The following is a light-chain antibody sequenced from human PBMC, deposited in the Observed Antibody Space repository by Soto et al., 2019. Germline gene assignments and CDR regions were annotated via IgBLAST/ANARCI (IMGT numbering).Light chain of an antibody. CDR3: ATWDRSLSVGV. V-gene: IGLV1-51*01. CDR1: SSNIGNNY. J-gene: IGLJ2*01. Sequence: QSVLTQPPSVSEAPGQRVTISCSGSSSNIGNNYVIWYQQLPGTAPKLLIYDNDKLPSGIPDRFSGSKSGTSATLGITGLQTGDEADYYCATWDRSLSVGVFGGGTKLTVL. CDR2: DND.